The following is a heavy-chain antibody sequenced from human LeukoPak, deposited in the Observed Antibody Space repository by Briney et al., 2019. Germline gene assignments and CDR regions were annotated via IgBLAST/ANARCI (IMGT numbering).Heavy chain of an antibody. V-gene: IGHV4-59*01. D-gene: IGHD6-13*01. CDR1: GGSIGSFY. Sequence: SETLSLTCTVSGGSIGSFYWSWIRQPPGNGLEWIGYIYYTGNTYYNPSLKSRVSISVDTSKNQFSLKLTSVTAADTAVYYCARQQQLVFNFQRYGWFDPWGQGTLVTVSS. CDR2: IYYTGNT. J-gene: IGHJ5*02. CDR3: ARQQQLVFNFQRYGWFDP.